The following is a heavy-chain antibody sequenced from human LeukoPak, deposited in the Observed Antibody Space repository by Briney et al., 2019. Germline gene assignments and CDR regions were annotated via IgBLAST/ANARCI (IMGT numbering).Heavy chain of an antibody. Sequence: GGSLRLSCAASGFTFSSYAMSWVRQAPGKGLEWVSGISGSGGSTYYADSVKGRFTISRDNSKNTLYLQMDSLRAEDTAVYYCAKGSYYYGSGSHFDSRGQGTLVTVSS. D-gene: IGHD3-10*01. V-gene: IGHV3-23*01. CDR3: AKGSYYYGSGSHFDS. CDR1: GFTFSSYA. CDR2: ISGSGGST. J-gene: IGHJ4*02.